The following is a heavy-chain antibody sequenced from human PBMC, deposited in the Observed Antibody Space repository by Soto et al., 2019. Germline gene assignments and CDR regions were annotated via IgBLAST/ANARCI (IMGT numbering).Heavy chain of an antibody. V-gene: IGHV3-30-3*01. D-gene: IGHD2-21*02. J-gene: IGHJ4*02. Sequence: GXSLRLSCAASGFTFSSYALHWFRQAPGNGLEWVAVISYDGSNKYYADSVKGRFTISRDNSKNTLYLQMNSLRAEDTAVYYCARGGNSEIDYWGQGTLVTVSS. CDR3: ARGGNSEIDY. CDR2: ISYDGSNK. CDR1: GFTFSSYA.